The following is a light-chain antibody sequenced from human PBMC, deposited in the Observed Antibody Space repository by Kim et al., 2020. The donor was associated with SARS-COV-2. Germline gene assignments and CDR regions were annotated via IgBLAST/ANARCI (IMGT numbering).Light chain of an antibody. V-gene: IGLV2-14*01. CDR1: SRDIADTNY. CDR3: SLYISSSTREGVV. CDR2: EVS. J-gene: IGLJ2*01. Sequence: QSALTQPASVSGSPGQSIPISCTGTSRDIADTNYVSWYQQHPGKAPKLMIYEVSNRPSGVSNRFSGSKSGNTASLTISGLQADDESDYDCSLYISSSTREGVVFGGGTQLT.